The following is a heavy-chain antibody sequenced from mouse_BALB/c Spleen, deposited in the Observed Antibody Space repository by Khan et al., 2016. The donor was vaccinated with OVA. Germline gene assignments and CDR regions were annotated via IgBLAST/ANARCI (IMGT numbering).Heavy chain of an antibody. V-gene: IGHV9-3-1*01. CDR2: INTYTGEP. D-gene: IGHD1-1*02. CDR1: GYSFTNYG. Sequence: QIQLVQSGPEVKKPGETVKISCKASGYSFTNYGMNWVRQAPGKGLKWMGWINTYTGEPTYADDFKGRFAFSLETSASTAYLQINNLKNEDTAIXFCASGGYWYFDVWGAGTTVTVSS. J-gene: IGHJ1*01. CDR3: ASGGYWYFDV.